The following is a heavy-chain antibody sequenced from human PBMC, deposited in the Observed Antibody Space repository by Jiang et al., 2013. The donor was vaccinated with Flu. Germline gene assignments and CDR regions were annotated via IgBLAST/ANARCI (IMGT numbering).Heavy chain of an antibody. CDR2: ISSNGGST. CDR3: VKDVRGYYDSSGYYY. CDR1: GFTFSSYA. Sequence: GGLVQPGGSLRLSCSASGFTFSSYAMHWVRQAPGKGLEYVSAISSNGGSTYYADSVKGRFTIPRDNSKNTLYLQMSSLRAEDTAVYYCVKDVRGYYDSSGYYYWGQGTLVTVSS. J-gene: IGHJ4*02. V-gene: IGHV3-64D*08. D-gene: IGHD3-22*01.